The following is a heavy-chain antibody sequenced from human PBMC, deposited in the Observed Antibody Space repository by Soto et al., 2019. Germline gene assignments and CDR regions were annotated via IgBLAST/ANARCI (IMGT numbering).Heavy chain of an antibody. D-gene: IGHD3-3*01. CDR3: ARDSEITIFGVVIEH. J-gene: IGHJ4*02. CDR2: TYYRSKWYN. V-gene: IGHV6-1*01. CDR1: GDSVSSNSAA. Sequence: SQTLSLTCAISGDSVSSNSAAWNWIRQSPSRGLEWLGRTYYRSKWYNDYAVSVKSRITINPDTSKNQFSLQLNSVAPEDTAVYYCARDSEITIFGVVIEHWGQGTLVTAPQ.